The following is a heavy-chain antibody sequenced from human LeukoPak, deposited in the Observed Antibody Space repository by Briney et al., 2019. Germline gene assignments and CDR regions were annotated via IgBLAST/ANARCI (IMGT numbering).Heavy chain of an antibody. CDR2: IDASGSDT. CDR3: ADYRKPQGLDY. CDR1: EFPFSVYA. D-gene: IGHD1-14*01. Sequence: PGGSLRLSCEVSEFPFSVYAMAWVRQAPGQGLEWVSAIDASGSDTYYTDSVKGRFTISRGNSKNTVYLQMNSLRVEDTAVYYCADYRKPQGLDYWGQGTLVTVSS. J-gene: IGHJ4*02. V-gene: IGHV3-23*01.